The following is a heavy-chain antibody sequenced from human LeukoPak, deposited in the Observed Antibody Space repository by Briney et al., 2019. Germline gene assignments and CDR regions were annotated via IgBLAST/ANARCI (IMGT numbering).Heavy chain of an antibody. CDR1: GYTLTELS. Sequence: ASVKVSCKVSGYTLTELSMHWVRQAPGKGLAWMGGFDPEDGETIYAQKFQGRVTMTEDTSTDTAYMELSSLRSEDTAVYYCARNLGRVPAAVTDAFDIWGQGTMVTVSS. V-gene: IGHV1-24*01. D-gene: IGHD2-2*01. J-gene: IGHJ3*02. CDR2: FDPEDGET. CDR3: ARNLGRVPAAVTDAFDI.